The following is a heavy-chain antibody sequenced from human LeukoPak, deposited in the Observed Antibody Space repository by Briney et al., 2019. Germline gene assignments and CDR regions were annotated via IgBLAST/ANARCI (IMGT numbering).Heavy chain of an antibody. CDR2: MKQDGSEK. Sequence: GGSLRLSCAASGFSLSRYWMSWVRQAPGKGLEWVANMKQDGSEKKYVDSVKGRFTISRDNTKNSLYLQMNSLRVEDTAVYYCAKDHLGMDMIVVVLDSWGLGTLVTVSS. V-gene: IGHV3-7*01. J-gene: IGHJ4*02. CDR1: GFSLSRYW. D-gene: IGHD3-22*01. CDR3: AKDHLGMDMIVVVLDS.